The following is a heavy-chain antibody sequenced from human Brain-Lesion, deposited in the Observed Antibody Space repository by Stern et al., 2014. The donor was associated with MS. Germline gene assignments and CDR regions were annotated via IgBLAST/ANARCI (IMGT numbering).Heavy chain of an antibody. Sequence: QVQLVQSGPGLVKPSQTLSLTCIVSGGSISSGSFYWNWIRQPAGKGLEWIGRIYSTGSTNYNPYIKSRVTISGEPSQHPVSLEMFSMTAADTAVYYCARETGGYTYGDTDFFDYWGQGALVTVSS. CDR3: ARETGGYTYGDTDFFDY. CDR1: GGSISSGSFY. V-gene: IGHV4-61*02. J-gene: IGHJ4*02. D-gene: IGHD5-18*01. CDR2: IYSTGST.